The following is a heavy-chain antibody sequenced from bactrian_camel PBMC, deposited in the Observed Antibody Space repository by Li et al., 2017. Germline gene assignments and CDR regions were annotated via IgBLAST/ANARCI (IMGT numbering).Heavy chain of an antibody. J-gene: IGHJ4*01. CDR2: ISPDGKE. V-gene: IGHV3S53*01. Sequence: VQLVESGGGSVQIGGSLTLACAASRGFDDADAEWGWFRQAPGAQCEMVASISPDGKEYYSDSVKGRFAISQDHAKNTLYLQMNNLKPEDTAVYYCAADILYLASPGSLCTFRKLLEYMFMGQGTQVTVSS. CDR1: RGFDDADAE. D-gene: IGHD1*01.